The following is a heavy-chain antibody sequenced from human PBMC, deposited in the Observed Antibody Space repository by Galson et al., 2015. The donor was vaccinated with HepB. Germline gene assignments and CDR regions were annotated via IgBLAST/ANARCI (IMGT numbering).Heavy chain of an antibody. Sequence: SETLSLTCTVSGGSISGYYWTWIRQPPGKGLEWIGYMSYSGNANYSPSLESRVTISVYTSKKQLSLELTSVTAADTAVYYCARAGWSGYFDYWGQGILVTVSS. CDR1: GGSISGYY. J-gene: IGHJ4*02. V-gene: IGHV4-59*01. CDR3: ARAGWSGYFDY. CDR2: MSYSGNA. D-gene: IGHD3-3*01.